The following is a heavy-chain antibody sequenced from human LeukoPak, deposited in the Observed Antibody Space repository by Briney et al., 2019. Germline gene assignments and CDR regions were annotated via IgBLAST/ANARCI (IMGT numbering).Heavy chain of an antibody. CDR2: IDTSGNT. Sequence: SETLSLTCTVSGTSIRTYYWAWIRQPPGKGLEWIGYIDTSGNTNYNSSLESRVTISVDTSKNQFSLRLSSVTAADTAVYYCATTTKLAWCDPWGQGTLVTVSS. D-gene: IGHD1-26*01. CDR1: GTSIRTYY. J-gene: IGHJ5*02. CDR3: ATTTKLAWCDP. V-gene: IGHV4-4*09.